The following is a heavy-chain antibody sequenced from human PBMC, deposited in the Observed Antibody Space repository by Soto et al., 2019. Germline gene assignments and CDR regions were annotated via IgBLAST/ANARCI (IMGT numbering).Heavy chain of an antibody. D-gene: IGHD3-10*01. V-gene: IGHV4-31*03. Sequence: QVQLQESGPGLVKPSQTLSLTCTVSGGSISSGGYYWSWIRQHPGKGLEWIGYIYYSGSTYYNPSLKSRVTISVYTSKNQYSLKLSSVTAADTAVYYCARDAYYYGSGSRWFDPWGQGTLVTVSS. CDR2: IYYSGST. CDR1: GGSISSGGYY. J-gene: IGHJ5*02. CDR3: ARDAYYYGSGSRWFDP.